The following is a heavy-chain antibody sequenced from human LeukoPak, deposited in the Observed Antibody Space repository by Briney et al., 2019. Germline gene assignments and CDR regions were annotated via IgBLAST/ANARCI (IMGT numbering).Heavy chain of an antibody. J-gene: IGHJ4*02. V-gene: IGHV5-51*01. CDR2: IYPGDSDT. Sequence: GESLKISCKGSGYSFTSYWIGWVRQMPGKGLEWMGIIYPGDSDTRYSPSFQGQVTISADKSISTAYLQWSSLKASDTAMYYCARARSEGVPAGILHDSWGQGTLVIVSS. D-gene: IGHD2-2*01. CDR3: ARARSEGVPAGILHDS. CDR1: GYSFTSYW.